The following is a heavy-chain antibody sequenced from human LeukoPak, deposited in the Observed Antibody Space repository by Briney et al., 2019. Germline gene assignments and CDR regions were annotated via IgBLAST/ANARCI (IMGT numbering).Heavy chain of an antibody. CDR2: ISDRVST. Sequence: SETLSLTCDVSAGSLSTHHWGWVRQSPGGVLEWIGYISDRVSTNYNPCLKSRVTISVDTSKNQFSLMLSSVTAADTAVYYCARGYDSSAYYPFNYWGQGTLVTVSS. D-gene: IGHD3-22*01. J-gene: IGHJ4*02. V-gene: IGHV4-59*11. CDR1: AGSLSTHH. CDR3: ARGYDSSAYYPFNY.